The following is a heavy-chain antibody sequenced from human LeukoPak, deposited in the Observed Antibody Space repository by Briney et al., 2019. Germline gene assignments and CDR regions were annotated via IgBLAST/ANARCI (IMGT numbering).Heavy chain of an antibody. CDR2: ISGSGAGT. D-gene: IGHD6-19*01. Sequence: GSLRLSCAASGFTFSSYAMSWVRQAPGKGLEWVSGISGSGAGTYYADSVTGRFTVSRDNSKNTLYLQMNSLRAADTAAYYCAKEAGYSSGWYDYWGQGTLVTVSS. V-gene: IGHV3-23*01. CDR1: GFTFSSYA. CDR3: AKEAGYSSGWYDY. J-gene: IGHJ4*02.